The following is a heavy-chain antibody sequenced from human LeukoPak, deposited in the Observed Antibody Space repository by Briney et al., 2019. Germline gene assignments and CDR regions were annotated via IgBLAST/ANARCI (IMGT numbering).Heavy chain of an antibody. CDR2: INPNSGGT. Sequence: ASVKVSCKASGYTFTSYAMNWVRQAPGQGLEWMGWINPNSGGTNYAQKFQGRVTMTRDTSISTAYMELSRLRSDDTAVYYCARVRVRGVISALDYWGQGALVTVSS. V-gene: IGHV1-2*02. CDR1: GYTFTSYA. J-gene: IGHJ4*02. D-gene: IGHD3-10*01. CDR3: ARVRVRGVISALDY.